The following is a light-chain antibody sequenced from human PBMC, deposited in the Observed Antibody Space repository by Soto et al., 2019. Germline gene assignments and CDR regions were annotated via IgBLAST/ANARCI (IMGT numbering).Light chain of an antibody. CDR2: GAS. CDR1: ESLSSN. CDR3: QQYSDWPPT. V-gene: IGKV3-15*01. Sequence: EVVMTKSPATLSVSPGGRATLSCRASESLSSNLAWYQQKPGQAPRLLIYGASTRGTGIPARFSGSGSGTEFTLTISSLQSEDFAVYYCQQYSDWPPTFGRGTKVDIK. J-gene: IGKJ1*01.